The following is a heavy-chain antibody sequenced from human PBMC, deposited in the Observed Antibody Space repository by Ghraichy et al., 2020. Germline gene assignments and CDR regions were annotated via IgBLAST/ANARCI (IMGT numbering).Heavy chain of an antibody. J-gene: IGHJ6*01. CDR1: GYTFTSYG. V-gene: IGHV1-18*04. Sequence: ASVKVSCKASGYTFTSYGISWVRQAPGQGLEWMGWISAYNGNTNYAQKLQGRVTITTDTSTSTAYMELRSLRSDDTAVYYCARAPPAVVPAAISGIYGMDGWGQGTTVTVCS. CDR2: ISAYNGNT. D-gene: IGHD2-2*02. CDR3: ARAPPAVVPAAISGIYGMDG.